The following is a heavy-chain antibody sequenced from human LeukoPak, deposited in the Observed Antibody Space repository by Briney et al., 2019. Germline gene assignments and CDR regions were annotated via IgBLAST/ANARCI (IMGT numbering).Heavy chain of an antibody. D-gene: IGHD3-16*01. CDR3: ARDTSGVGELTVDY. J-gene: IGHJ4*02. Sequence: ASVQVSCKASGYTFTSYGISWVRQAPGQGLEWMGWISAYNGNTNYAQKLQGRVTMTTDTSTSTAYMELRSLRSDDTAVYYCARDTSGVGELTVDYWGQGTLVTVSS. V-gene: IGHV1-18*01. CDR1: GYTFTSYG. CDR2: ISAYNGNT.